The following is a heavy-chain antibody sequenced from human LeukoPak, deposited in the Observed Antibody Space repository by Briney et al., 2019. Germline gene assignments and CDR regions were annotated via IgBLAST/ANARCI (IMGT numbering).Heavy chain of an antibody. CDR1: GYAFASYW. J-gene: IGHJ4*02. D-gene: IGHD3-10*01. V-gene: IGHV5-51*01. CDR3: ARVRWGSGSYYFTGDFDY. CDR2: IYPADSET. Sequence: GESLKISCRVSGYAFASYWIGWVRQVPGKGLEWMGIIYPADSETKSSPSFQGQVTFSVDKSINTAYLQWSSLKASDTAMYYCARVRWGSGSYYFTGDFDYWGQGTPVTVSS.